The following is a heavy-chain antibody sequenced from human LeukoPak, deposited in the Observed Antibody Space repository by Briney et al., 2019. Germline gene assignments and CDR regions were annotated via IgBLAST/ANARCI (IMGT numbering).Heavy chain of an antibody. V-gene: IGHV3-33*01. Sequence: GRSLRLSCAASGFTFSSYGMHWVRQAPGKGLEWVAVIWYDGSNKYYTDSVKGRLTISRDNSKNTLYLQMNSLRAEDTAIYYCAREGPRGNSQFDYWGQGTLVTVSS. CDR2: IWYDGSNK. D-gene: IGHD2/OR15-2a*01. CDR3: AREGPRGNSQFDY. J-gene: IGHJ4*02. CDR1: GFTFSSYG.